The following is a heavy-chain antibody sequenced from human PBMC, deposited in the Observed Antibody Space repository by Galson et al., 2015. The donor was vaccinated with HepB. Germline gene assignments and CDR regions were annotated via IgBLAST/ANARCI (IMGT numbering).Heavy chain of an antibody. Sequence: SLRLSCAASGFTFSSYWMSWVRQAPGKGLEWVANIKQDGSEKYYVDSVKGRFTISRDNAKNSLYLQMNSLRAEDTAVYYCASNGYCSGGSCSHFDYWGQGTLVTVSS. V-gene: IGHV3-7*03. CDR3: ASNGYCSGGSCSHFDY. CDR1: GFTFSSYW. CDR2: IKQDGSEK. D-gene: IGHD2-15*01. J-gene: IGHJ4*02.